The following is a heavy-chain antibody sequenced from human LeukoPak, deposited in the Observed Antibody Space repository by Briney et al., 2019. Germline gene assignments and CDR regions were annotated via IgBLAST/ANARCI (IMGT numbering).Heavy chain of an antibody. J-gene: IGHJ4*02. CDR3: ARVLVRGVIIRGNPFHY. CDR1: GGSISSSSYY. CDR2: IYYSGST. D-gene: IGHD3-10*01. Sequence: SETLSLTCTVSGGSISSSSYYWGWIRQPPGKGLEWIGSIYYSGSTYYNPSLKSRVTISVDTSKNQFSLKLSSVTAADTAVYYCARVLVRGVIIRGNPFHYWGQGTLVTVSS. V-gene: IGHV4-39*07.